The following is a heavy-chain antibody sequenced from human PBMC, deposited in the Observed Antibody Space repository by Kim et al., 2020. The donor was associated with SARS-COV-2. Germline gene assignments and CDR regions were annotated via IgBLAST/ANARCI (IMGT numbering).Heavy chain of an antibody. D-gene: IGHD2-15*01. Sequence: ASVKVSCKASGYTFTTYSISWVRQAPGQGLEWMGWISGNKGYTNYAQKFQGRVSMTTDTSTSTAYMELRSLGSDDTAVYYCARWYCTGGSCYWGDYFDYWGQGTLVTVSS. CDR2: ISGNKGYT. CDR1: GYTFTTYS. V-gene: IGHV1-18*01. CDR3: ARWYCTGGSCYWGDYFDY. J-gene: IGHJ4*02.